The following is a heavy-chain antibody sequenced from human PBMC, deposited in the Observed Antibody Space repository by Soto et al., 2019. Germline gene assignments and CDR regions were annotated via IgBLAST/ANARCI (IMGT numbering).Heavy chain of an antibody. CDR1: GFPLDNYA. CDR2: ISWNSGSI. V-gene: IGHV3-9*01. Sequence: EVQLVESGGGLVQPGGSLRLSVEASGFPLDNYAIPWARQAPGKGLEWVSGISWNSGSIGYADSVKGRFTISRDNAKNSLYLQMNSLRAEDTALYYCVLGTVGWGQGTLVTVSS. CDR3: VLGTVG. J-gene: IGHJ4*02. D-gene: IGHD1-26*01.